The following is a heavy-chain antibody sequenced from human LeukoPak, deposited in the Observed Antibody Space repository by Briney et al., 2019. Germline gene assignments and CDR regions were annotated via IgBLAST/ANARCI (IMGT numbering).Heavy chain of an antibody. Sequence: PSETLSLTCTVSGGSISSSSYYWGWIRQPPGKGLEWIGSIYYSGSTYYNPSLKSRVTISVDTSKNQFSLKLSSVTAADTAVYYCARDDYYDSSGYPNFDYWGQGTLVTVSS. CDR2: IYYSGST. J-gene: IGHJ4*02. D-gene: IGHD3-22*01. V-gene: IGHV4-39*07. CDR1: GGSISSSSYY. CDR3: ARDDYYDSSGYPNFDY.